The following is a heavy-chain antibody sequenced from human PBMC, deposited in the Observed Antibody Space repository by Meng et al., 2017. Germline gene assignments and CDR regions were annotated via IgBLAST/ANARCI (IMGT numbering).Heavy chain of an antibody. D-gene: IGHD3-10*01. CDR1: GFTFSSYS. Sequence: GESLKISCAASGFTFSSYSMNWVRQAPGKGLEWVSSISSSSSYIYYADSVKGRFTISRDNAKNSLYLQMNSLRAEDTALYYCAKGASDYYGSGSQNDYWGQGTLVTVSS. V-gene: IGHV3-21*04. J-gene: IGHJ4*02. CDR3: AKGASDYYGSGSQNDY. CDR2: ISSSSSYI.